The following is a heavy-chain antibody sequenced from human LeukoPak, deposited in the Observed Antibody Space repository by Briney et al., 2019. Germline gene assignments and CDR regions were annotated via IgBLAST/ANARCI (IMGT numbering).Heavy chain of an antibody. V-gene: IGHV3-73*01. CDR3: TRPDDYGDY. CDR2: IRTKANNYET. CDR1: GFTFSGSA. J-gene: IGHJ4*02. Sequence: GGSLRLSCAASGFTFSGSAMHWVRQASGKGLEWVGRIRTKANNYETTYSASVKGRFTISRDDSKNTAYLQMNSLKTEDTAVYYCTRPDDYGDYWGQGTLVTVSS.